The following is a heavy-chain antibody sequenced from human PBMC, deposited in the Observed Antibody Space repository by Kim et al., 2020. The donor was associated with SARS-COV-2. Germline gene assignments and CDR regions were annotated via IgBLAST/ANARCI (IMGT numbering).Heavy chain of an antibody. Sequence: KFQGRVTMTRDTSTSTVYMELSSLRSEDTAVYYCARDLPRDSRRFDYWGQGTLVTVSS. D-gene: IGHD3-22*01. J-gene: IGHJ4*02. CDR3: ARDLPRDSRRFDY. V-gene: IGHV1-46*01.